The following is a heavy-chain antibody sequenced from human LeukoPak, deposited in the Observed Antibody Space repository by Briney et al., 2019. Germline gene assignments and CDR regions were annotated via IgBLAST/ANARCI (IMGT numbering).Heavy chain of an antibody. CDR1: GGSISSGGYY. CDR3: ARVLRPEYQLLYAFDI. J-gene: IGHJ3*02. CDR2: IYHSGST. D-gene: IGHD2-2*01. V-gene: IGHV4-30-2*01. Sequence: SETLSLTCTVSGGSISSGGYYWSWIRQPPGKGLEWIGYIYHSGSTYYNPSLKSRVTISVDRSKNQFSLKLSSVTAADTAVYYCARVLRPEYQLLYAFDIWGQGTMVTVSS.